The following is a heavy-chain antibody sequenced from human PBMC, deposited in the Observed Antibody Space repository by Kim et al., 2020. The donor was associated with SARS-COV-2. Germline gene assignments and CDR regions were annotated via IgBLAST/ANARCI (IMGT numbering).Heavy chain of an antibody. D-gene: IGHD3-3*01. CDR3: ARDHPDFWSGYYYYYYYIDV. Sequence: GGSLRLSCAASGFTFSSYWMHWVRQAPGKGLVWVSRINSDGSSTSYADSVKGRFTISRDNAKNTLYLQMNSLRAEDTAVYYCARDHPDFWSGYYYYYYYIDVCDKATTVTVSS. CDR1: GFTFSSYW. J-gene: IGHJ6*03. CDR2: INSDGSST. V-gene: IGHV3-74*01.